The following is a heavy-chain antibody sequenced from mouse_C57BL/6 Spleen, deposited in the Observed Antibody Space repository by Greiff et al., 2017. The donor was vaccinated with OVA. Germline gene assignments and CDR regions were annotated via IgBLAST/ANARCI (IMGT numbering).Heavy chain of an antibody. V-gene: IGHV5-6*02. D-gene: IGHD1-1*01. J-gene: IGHJ4*01. Sequence: DVKLVESGGDLVKPGGSLKLSCAASGFTFSSYGMSWVRQTPDKRLEWVATISSGGSYTYYPDSVKGRFTISRDNAKNTLYLQMSSLKSEDTAMYYCAILTVVDYAMDYWGQGTSVTVSS. CDR2: ISSGGSYT. CDR3: AILTVVDYAMDY. CDR1: GFTFSSYG.